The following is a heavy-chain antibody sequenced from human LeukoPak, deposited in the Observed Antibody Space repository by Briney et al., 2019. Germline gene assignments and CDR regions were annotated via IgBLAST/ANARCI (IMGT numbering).Heavy chain of an antibody. CDR3: ARGGVRYFDWLLRMYYFDY. Sequence: GASVKVSCKASGYTFTSYGISWVRQAPGQGLEWMGWISAYNGNTNYAQKLQGRVTMTTDTSTSTAYMELRSLRSDDTAVYYCARGGVRYFDWLLRMYYFDYWGQGTLVTASS. D-gene: IGHD3-9*01. CDR2: ISAYNGNT. CDR1: GYTFTSYG. J-gene: IGHJ4*02. V-gene: IGHV1-18*01.